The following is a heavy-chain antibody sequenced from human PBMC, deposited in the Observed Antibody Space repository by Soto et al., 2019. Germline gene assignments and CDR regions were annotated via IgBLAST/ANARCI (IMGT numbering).Heavy chain of an antibody. CDR2: IYYSGST. D-gene: IGHD5-18*01. V-gene: IGHV4-39*02. CDR1: GGSISSSSYY. CDR3: ASETYSYGRRDAFDI. J-gene: IGHJ3*02. Sequence: QLQLQESGPGLVKPAETLSLTCTVSGGSISSSSYYWGWIRQPPGKGLEWIGSIYYSGSTYYNPSLKSRVTISVDTSKNHFSLMLSSVTAADTAVYYCASETYSYGRRDAFDIWGQGTMVTVSS.